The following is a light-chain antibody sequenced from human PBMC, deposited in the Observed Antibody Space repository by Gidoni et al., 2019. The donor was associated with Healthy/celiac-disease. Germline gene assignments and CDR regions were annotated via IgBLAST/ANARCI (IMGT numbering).Light chain of an antibody. CDR3: QAWDSSIPYVV. CDR2: QDS. CDR1: KLGEKY. Sequence: SYELTQPRSVSVSPGQTASITCSGDKLGEKYACWYQQNTGQSPVLVIYQDSKRPSGIPERFSGSNSWNTAILTISGTQAMDEADYYCQAWDSSIPYVVFGGGTKLTVL. V-gene: IGLV3-1*01. J-gene: IGLJ2*01.